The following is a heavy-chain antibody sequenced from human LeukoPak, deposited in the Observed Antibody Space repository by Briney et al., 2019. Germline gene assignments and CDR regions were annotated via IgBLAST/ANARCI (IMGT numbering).Heavy chain of an antibody. CDR2: ISYDGSNK. CDR3: AKDPEGLL. V-gene: IGHV3-30*18. J-gene: IGHJ3*01. CDR1: GFTFSSYG. Sequence: GGSLRLSCAASGFTFSSYGMHWVRQAPGKGLEWVAVISYDGSNKYYADSVKGRFTISRDNSKNTLYLEMNSLRAWDTAVYYCAKDPEGLLGGQGTMVTVSS.